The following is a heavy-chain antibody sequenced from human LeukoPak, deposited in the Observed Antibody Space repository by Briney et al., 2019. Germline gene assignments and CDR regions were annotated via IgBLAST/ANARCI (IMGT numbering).Heavy chain of an antibody. CDR1: GGSISSSSYY. CDR2: IYYSGST. CDR3: ARQLTRPTLFWFDP. D-gene: IGHD2-2*01. J-gene: IGHJ5*02. V-gene: IGHV4-39*01. Sequence: PSETLSLTCTVSGGSISSSSYYWGWIRQPPGKGLEWIGSIYYSGSTYYNPSLKSRVTISVDTSKNQFSLKLSSVTAADTAVYYCARQLTRPTLFWFDPWGQGTLVTVSS.